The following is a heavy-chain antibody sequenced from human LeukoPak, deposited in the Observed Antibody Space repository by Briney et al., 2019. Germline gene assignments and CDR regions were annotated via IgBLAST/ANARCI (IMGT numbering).Heavy chain of an antibody. CDR3: ARLPVYGDYFSAFDY. J-gene: IGHJ4*02. D-gene: IGHD4-17*01. Sequence: SETLSLTSTVSGGSIVSGTYYWGWIRQSPGKGLEWIGSIYYSGSTNYNPSLKSRVTISVDTSKNQFSLKLSSVTAADTAVYYCARLPVYGDYFSAFDYWGQGTLVTVSS. CDR2: IYYSGST. V-gene: IGHV4-39*07. CDR1: GGSIVSGTYY.